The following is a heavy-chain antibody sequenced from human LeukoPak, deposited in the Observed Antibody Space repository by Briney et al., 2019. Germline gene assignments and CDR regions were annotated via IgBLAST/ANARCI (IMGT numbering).Heavy chain of an antibody. CDR1: GGSISSYY. J-gene: IGHJ6*02. V-gene: IGHV4-59*01. CDR3: ARDYSDYGDSRGGMDV. Sequence: SETLSLTCTVSGGSISSYYWSWIRQPPGKGLEWIGYIYYSGSTNYNPSLKSRVTISVDTSKNQFSLKLSSVTAADTAVYYCARDYSDYGDSRGGMDVWGQGTTATVSS. D-gene: IGHD4-17*01. CDR2: IYYSGST.